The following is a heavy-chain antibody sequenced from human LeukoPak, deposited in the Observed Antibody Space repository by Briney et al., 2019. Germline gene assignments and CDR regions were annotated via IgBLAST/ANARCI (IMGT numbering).Heavy chain of an antibody. CDR3: AREPYYDFWSGYSFDS. V-gene: IGHV4-61*02. Sequence: SETLSLTCTLSGGSLTSGVYYWRWTRLPAGRGLGCIGRMYTSGGTNYNPSLKSRVTILIDTPNNQFSLNLTSVTAADTAVYYCAREPYYDFWSGYSFDSWGQGALVTVSS. J-gene: IGHJ4*02. D-gene: IGHD3-3*01. CDR2: MYTSGGT. CDR1: GGSLTSGVYY.